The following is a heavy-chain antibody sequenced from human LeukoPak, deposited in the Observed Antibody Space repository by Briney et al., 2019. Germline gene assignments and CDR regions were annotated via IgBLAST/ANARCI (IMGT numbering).Heavy chain of an antibody. Sequence: SETLSLTCTVSGGSISSSSYYWGWIRQPPGKGLEWIGSIYYSGSTYYNPSLKSRVTISVDTSKNQFSLKLSSVTAADTAVYYCARDLNYGDYEGVYWGQGTLVTVSS. V-gene: IGHV4-39*07. CDR2: IYYSGST. CDR1: GGSISSSSYY. CDR3: ARDLNYGDYEGVY. J-gene: IGHJ4*02. D-gene: IGHD4-17*01.